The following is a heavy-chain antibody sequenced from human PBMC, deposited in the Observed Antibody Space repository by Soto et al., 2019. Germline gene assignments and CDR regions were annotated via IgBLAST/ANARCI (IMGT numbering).Heavy chain of an antibody. J-gene: IGHJ4*02. D-gene: IGHD3-10*01. CDR1: GGSFSGYY. CDR2: INHSGST. CDR3: ARIRKRTTMVRGQTHDY. Sequence: SETLSLTCGVYGGSFSGYYWSWIRQPPGKGLEWIGEINHSGSTDYNPSLTSRVTISIDTSKNRFSLKLSSVTAADTAVYYCARIRKRTTMVRGQTHDYWGQGTLVTVSS. V-gene: IGHV4-34*01.